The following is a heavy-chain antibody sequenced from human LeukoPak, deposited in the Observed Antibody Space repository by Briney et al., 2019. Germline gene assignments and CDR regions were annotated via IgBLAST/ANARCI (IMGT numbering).Heavy chain of an antibody. CDR1: GFTFSSSA. CDR2: ISARGIST. V-gene: IGHV3-23*01. D-gene: IGHD3-3*01. CDR3: TKSFDFSNGHSPILTPFDS. Sequence: GGSLRLSCAASGFTFSSSAMSWVRQAPGKGLEWVSSISARGISTYYADSVKGRFTISRDNSKNTLYLQMNSLRGDDIGVYYCTKSFDFSNGHSPILTPFDSWGQGTLVSVSS. J-gene: IGHJ4*02.